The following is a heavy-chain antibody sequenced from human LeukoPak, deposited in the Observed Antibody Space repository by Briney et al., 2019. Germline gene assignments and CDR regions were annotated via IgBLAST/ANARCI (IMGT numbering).Heavy chain of an antibody. V-gene: IGHV3-23*01. J-gene: IGHJ4*02. CDR1: GFTFSSYA. CDR2: SSGSGSSR. CDR3: AKDSQHSPDTGQFDY. Sequence: RGPLRLSCAASGFTFSSYAMNRVRQAPGKGLESFSASSGSGSSRYYTDTVTGRFTISRDNSKNPLYLQMNSLRAEDTAVYYCAKDSQHSPDTGQFDYWGQGTLVTVSS. D-gene: IGHD3-3*02.